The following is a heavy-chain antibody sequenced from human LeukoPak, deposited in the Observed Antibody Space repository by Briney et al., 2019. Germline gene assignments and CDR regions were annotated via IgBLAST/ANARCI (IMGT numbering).Heavy chain of an antibody. CDR2: ISAYNGNT. Sequence: ASVKVSCKASGYTFTSYGISWVRQAPGQGLEWMGWISAYNGNTNYAQKLQGRVTMTTDTSTSTAYMELRSLRSDDTAVYYGVTDSAGYSSGWYGDHWGQGTLVTVSS. CDR1: GYTFTSYG. V-gene: IGHV1-18*01. J-gene: IGHJ4*02. D-gene: IGHD6-19*01. CDR3: VTDSAGYSSGWYGDH.